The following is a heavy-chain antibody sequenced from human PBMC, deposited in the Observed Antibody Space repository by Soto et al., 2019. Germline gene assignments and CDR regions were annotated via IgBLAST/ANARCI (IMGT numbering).Heavy chain of an antibody. V-gene: IGHV1-46*01. CDR1: GDTFTDYY. J-gene: IGHJ4*02. CDR3: ARGGHVVVVTAALDY. D-gene: IGHD2-21*02. Sequence: QVQLMQSGAEVKKPGASVKVSCKASGDTFTDYYIHWVRQAPGQGLEWMGTVNPSGGYTTYAQHFLGRVTMTRDTSTSTLYMELTSLTSDDTAVYYCARGGHVVVVTAALDYWGQGTLVTVSS. CDR2: VNPSGGYT.